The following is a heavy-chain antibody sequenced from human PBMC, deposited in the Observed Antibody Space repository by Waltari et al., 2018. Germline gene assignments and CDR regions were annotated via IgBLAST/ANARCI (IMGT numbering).Heavy chain of an antibody. D-gene: IGHD2-15*01. CDR3: ARGLRVDYYYMDV. Sequence: QVQLQESGPGLVKPSETLSLTCTVSGGSISSYYWSWIRQPPGKGLEWIGYIYYSGSTNYNPPLKSRVTISVDTSKNQFSLKLSSVTAADTAVYYCARGLRVDYYYMDVWGKGTTVTVSS. CDR1: GGSISSYY. J-gene: IGHJ6*03. V-gene: IGHV4-59*01. CDR2: IYYSGST.